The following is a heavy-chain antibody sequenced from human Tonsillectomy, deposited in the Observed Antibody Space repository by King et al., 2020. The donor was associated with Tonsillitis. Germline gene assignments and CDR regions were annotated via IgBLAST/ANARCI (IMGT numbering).Heavy chain of an antibody. V-gene: IGHV1-8*01. D-gene: IGHD2-2*01. CDR1: GYTFTSYD. CDR2: MNPNSGNT. Sequence: VQLVESGAEVKKPGASVKVSCKASGYTFTSYDINWVRQAPGQGLEWMGWMNPNSGNTGYAQKFQGRVTMTRNTSISTAYMELSSLRSEDTAVYYCATLGYCSSSSCYVYYYYGMDVWGQGTTVTVSS. CDR3: ATLGYCSSSSCYVYYYYGMDV. J-gene: IGHJ6*02.